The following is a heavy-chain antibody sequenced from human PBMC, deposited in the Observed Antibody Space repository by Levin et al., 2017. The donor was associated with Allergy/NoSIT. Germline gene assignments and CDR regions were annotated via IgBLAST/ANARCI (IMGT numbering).Heavy chain of an antibody. D-gene: IGHD3-10*01. Sequence: SQTLSLPCSVSGDSMTARDYYWSWICHQPGKGLEWIGFIHHSGSAYYNPSLKSRLTLSLDTSKRQFSLELTSVTVADTAVYFCARDECAWFGECYGMDVWGQGTTVIVSS. CDR3: ARDECAWFGECYGMDV. CDR1: GDSMTARDYY. CDR2: IHHSGSA. J-gene: IGHJ6*02. V-gene: IGHV4-31*02.